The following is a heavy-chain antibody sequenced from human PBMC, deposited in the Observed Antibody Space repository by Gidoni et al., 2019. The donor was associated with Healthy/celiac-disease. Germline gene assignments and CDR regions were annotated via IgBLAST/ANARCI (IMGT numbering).Heavy chain of an antibody. CDR2: IYGGGST. CDR1: GFTVSSNY. V-gene: IGHV3-53*04. Sequence: EVQLVESGGGLVQPGGSLSLSCAASGFTVSSNYMSWVRQAPGKGLEWVSVIYGGGSTYYADSVKGRFTISRHNSKNTLYLQMNSLRAEDTAVYYCARGSGSYYSHYFDYWGQGTLVTVSS. CDR3: ARGSGSYYSHYFDY. D-gene: IGHD3-10*01. J-gene: IGHJ4*02.